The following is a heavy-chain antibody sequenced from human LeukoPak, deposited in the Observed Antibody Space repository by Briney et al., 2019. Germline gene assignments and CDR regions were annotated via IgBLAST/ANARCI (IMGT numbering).Heavy chain of an antibody. Sequence: GASVKVSCKASGYTFTGHYMHWVRQAPGQGLEWMGWINPNSGGTNYAQKFQGRVTMTRDTSISTAYMELSRLRSDDTAVYYCARDRDILTGYYMFDYWGQGTLVTVSS. V-gene: IGHV1-2*02. J-gene: IGHJ4*02. CDR1: GYTFTGHY. CDR3: ARDRDILTGYYMFDY. CDR2: INPNSGGT. D-gene: IGHD3-9*01.